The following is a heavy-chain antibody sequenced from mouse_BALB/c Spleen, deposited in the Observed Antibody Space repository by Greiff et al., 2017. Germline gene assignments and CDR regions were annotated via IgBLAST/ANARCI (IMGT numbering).Heavy chain of an antibody. J-gene: IGHJ4*01. CDR3: TREGAARAFYPMAY. Sequence: QVQLQQSGAELVKPGASVKLSCKASGYTFTSYYMYWVKQRPGQGLEWIGEINPSNGGTNFNEKFKSKATLTVDKSSNTAYMQLSSLTSEDSAVYYCTREGAARAFYPMAYWGQGTSVTVSA. D-gene: IGHD3-1*01. CDR1: GYTFTSYY. V-gene: IGHV1S81*02. CDR2: INPSNGGT.